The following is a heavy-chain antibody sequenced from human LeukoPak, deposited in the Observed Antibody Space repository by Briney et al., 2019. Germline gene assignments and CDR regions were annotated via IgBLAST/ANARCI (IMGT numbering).Heavy chain of an antibody. V-gene: IGHV1-18*01. CDR3: AREIAAAGTGDY. J-gene: IGHJ4*02. CDR2: ISAYNGNT. Sequence: ASVKVSCKASGGTFSSYGISWVRQAPGQGLEWMGWISAYNGNTNYAQKLQGRVTMTTDTSTSTAYMELRSLRSDDTAVYYCAREIAAAGTGDYWGQGTLVTVSS. D-gene: IGHD6-13*01. CDR1: GGTFSSYG.